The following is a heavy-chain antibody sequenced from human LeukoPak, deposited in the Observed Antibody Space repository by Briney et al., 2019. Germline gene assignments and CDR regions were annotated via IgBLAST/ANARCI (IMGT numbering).Heavy chain of an antibody. V-gene: IGHV3-23*01. CDR3: AKSIVNSGTYIPFDY. D-gene: IGHD1-26*01. CDR1: GFTFSNYE. Sequence: GGSLRLSCAASGFTFSNYEMNWVRQAPGKGLEWVSVISGSGRSTYYADSVKGRFTISRDKSKNSLYLQMNSLRVEDTAIYYCAKSIVNSGTYIPFDYWGQGTLVTVSS. J-gene: IGHJ4*02. CDR2: ISGSGRST.